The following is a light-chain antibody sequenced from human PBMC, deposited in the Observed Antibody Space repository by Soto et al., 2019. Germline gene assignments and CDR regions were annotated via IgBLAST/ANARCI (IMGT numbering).Light chain of an antibody. CDR2: IAS. V-gene: IGKV1-5*01. Sequence: DIQVTQSPSSLSASVADRVTITCRASQSLSLHLNFYQQKPGKAPKLLINIASSLQSGVPSRFSGSGSGTEFTLTISSLQPDDFATYYCQHYNSYSEAFGQGTKVDI. CDR1: QSLSLH. J-gene: IGKJ1*01. CDR3: QHYNSYSEA.